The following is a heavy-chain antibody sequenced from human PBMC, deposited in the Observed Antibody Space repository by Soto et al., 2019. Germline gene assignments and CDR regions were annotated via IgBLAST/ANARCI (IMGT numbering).Heavy chain of an antibody. D-gene: IGHD3-10*01. CDR3: ARDRGGYGPPDV. CDR2: ISGSSGYT. Sequence: QVQLVESGGGLVKPGGSLRLSCAASGFSFSDSYMSWVRQAPGKGLEWVAYISGSSGYTGYADSVKGRFTISRDNAKNSLYLQRNGLRVEDTAVYYCARDRGGYGPPDVWGQGTTVTVSS. V-gene: IGHV3-11*06. J-gene: IGHJ6*02. CDR1: GFSFSDSY.